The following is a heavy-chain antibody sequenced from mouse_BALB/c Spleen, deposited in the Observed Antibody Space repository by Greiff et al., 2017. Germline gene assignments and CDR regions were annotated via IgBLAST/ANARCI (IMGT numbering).Heavy chain of an antibody. CDR3: ARDYYGSSYFDY. V-gene: IGHV3-8*02. D-gene: IGHD1-1*01. J-gene: IGHJ2*01. Sequence: EVKLVESGPSLVKPSQTLSLTCSVTGDSITSGYWNWIRKFPGNKLEYMGYISYSGSTYYNPSLKSRISITRDTSKNQYYLQLNSVTTEDTATYYCARDYYGSSYFDYWGQGTTLTVSS. CDR2: ISYSGST. CDR1: GDSITSGY.